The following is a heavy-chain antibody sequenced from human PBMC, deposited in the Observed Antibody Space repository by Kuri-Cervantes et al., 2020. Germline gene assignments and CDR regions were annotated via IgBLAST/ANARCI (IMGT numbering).Heavy chain of an antibody. D-gene: IGHD1-26*01. CDR3: ARHAGYSGSYIFDY. J-gene: IGHJ4*02. CDR2: IYYSGST. V-gene: IGHV4-59*08. CDR1: GGSISSYY. Sequence: SETLSLTCTVSGGSISSYYWSWIRQPPGKGLEWIGYIYYSGSTNYNPSLQSRVTISVDTSKNQFSLRLSSMTAADTAVYFCARHAGYSGSYIFDYWGQGALVTVSS.